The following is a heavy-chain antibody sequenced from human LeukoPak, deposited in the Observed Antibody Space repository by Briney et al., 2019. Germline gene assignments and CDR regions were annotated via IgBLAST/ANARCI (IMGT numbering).Heavy chain of an antibody. CDR2: ITSTSSYI. Sequence: GGSLRLSCAASGFTVSRNYMNWVRQAPGKGLEWISSITSTSSYIYYADSVRGRFTISRDNAKNSLYLQMRSLRAEDTALYFCARDPYSGSYGNYYYYYMDVWGKGTTVTISS. CDR3: ARDPYSGSYGNYYYYYMDV. V-gene: IGHV3-21*01. J-gene: IGHJ6*03. D-gene: IGHD1-26*01. CDR1: GFTVSRNY.